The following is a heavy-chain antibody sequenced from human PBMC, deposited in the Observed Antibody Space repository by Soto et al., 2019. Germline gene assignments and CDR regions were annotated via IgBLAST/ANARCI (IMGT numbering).Heavy chain of an antibody. CDR3: AALWFGELAFNY. D-gene: IGHD3-10*01. CDR1: GYSIRSGYY. J-gene: IGHJ4*01. Sequence: SETLSLTCSVSGYSIRSGYYWGWVRQAPGKGLEWLGSVYHNGIMFHNPSFQSRVTIPVDTSKNQFSLNLRSVTAADTAVYYCAALWFGELAFNYWGHGILVTVSS. V-gene: IGHV4-38-2*02. CDR2: VYHNGIM.